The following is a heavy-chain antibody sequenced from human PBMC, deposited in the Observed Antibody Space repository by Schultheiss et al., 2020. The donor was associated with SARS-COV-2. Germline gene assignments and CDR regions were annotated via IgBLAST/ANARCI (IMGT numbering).Heavy chain of an antibody. CDR1: GGSFSGYY. V-gene: IGHV4-34*01. CDR3: ARDYSKSRIAARGAFDY. D-gene: IGHD6-6*01. CDR2: INHSGST. Sequence: SETLSLTCAVYGGSFSGYYWSWIRQPPGKGLEWIGEINHSGSTNYNPSLKSRVTISVDTSKNQFSLKLSSVTAADTAVYYCARDYSKSRIAARGAFDYWGQGTLVTVSS. J-gene: IGHJ4*02.